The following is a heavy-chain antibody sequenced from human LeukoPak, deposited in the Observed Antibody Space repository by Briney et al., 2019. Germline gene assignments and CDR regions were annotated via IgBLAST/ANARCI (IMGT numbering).Heavy chain of an antibody. D-gene: IGHD5-12*01. CDR2: IKQDGSEK. Sequence: GGSLRLSCAVSGFTFRSYGMHWVRQAPGKGLEWVANIKQDGSEKYYVDSVKGRFTISRDNAKNSLYPQMNSLRAEDTAVYYCARDLRGYGGYAPSDYWGQGTLVTVSS. CDR3: ARDLRGYGGYAPSDY. V-gene: IGHV3-7*01. J-gene: IGHJ4*02. CDR1: GFTFRSYG.